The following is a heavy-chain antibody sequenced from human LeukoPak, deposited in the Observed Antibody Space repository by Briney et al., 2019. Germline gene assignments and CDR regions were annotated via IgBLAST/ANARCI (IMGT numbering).Heavy chain of an antibody. V-gene: IGHV1-2*02. J-gene: IGHJ3*02. CDR2: INPNSGGT. D-gene: IGHD3-10*01. CDR1: GYTFTSYY. CDR3: ARSLTVPDAFDI. Sequence: ASVKVSCKASGYTFTSYYMHWVRQAPGQGLEWMGWINPNSGGTNYAQKFQGRVTMTRDTSISTAYMELSSLRSEDTAVYYCARSLTVPDAFDIWGQGTMVTVSS.